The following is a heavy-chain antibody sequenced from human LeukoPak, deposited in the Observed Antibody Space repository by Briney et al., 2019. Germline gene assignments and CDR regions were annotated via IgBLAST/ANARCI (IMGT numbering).Heavy chain of an antibody. V-gene: IGHV3-30*18. CDR2: ISYDGSNK. CDR3: AKERGLAIVATARWFDP. D-gene: IGHD5-12*01. Sequence: GGSLRLSCAASGFTFSSYGMHWVRQAPGKGLEWVAVISYDGSNKYYADSVKGRFTISRDNSKNTLYLQMNSLRAEDTAVYYCAKERGLAIVATARWFDPWGQGTLVTVSS. CDR1: GFTFSSYG. J-gene: IGHJ5*02.